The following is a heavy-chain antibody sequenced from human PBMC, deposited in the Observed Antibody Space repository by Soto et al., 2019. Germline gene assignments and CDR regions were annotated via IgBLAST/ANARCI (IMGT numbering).Heavy chain of an antibody. CDR1: GVSISSYY. D-gene: IGHD3-22*01. CDR3: ARDVWDYYDSSGYYPDRSNWFGP. Sequence: SETLALPCTVSGVSISSYYWSWIRQPPGKGLEWIGYIYYSGSTNYNPSLKNRVTISVDTSTNQFSLKLSSVTAADTAVYYCARDVWDYYDSSGYYPDRSNWFGPWGKGTLVTVSS. V-gene: IGHV4-59*01. CDR2: IYYSGST. J-gene: IGHJ5*02.